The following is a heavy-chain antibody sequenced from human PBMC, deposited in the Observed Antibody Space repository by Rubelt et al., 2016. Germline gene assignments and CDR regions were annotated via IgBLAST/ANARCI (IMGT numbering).Heavy chain of an antibody. J-gene: IGHJ6*02. CDR3: ASRSGSYYYYAMDV. CDR2: IFYSGST. D-gene: IGHD1-26*01. V-gene: IGHV4-39*01. Sequence: QLQLQESGPGLVKPSETLSLTCTVSGGSISTDTYYWAWIRQPPGKGLEWIATIFYSGSTFYNPSLKSRLTISVDTSKNQFPSKWSAVTAADTAIYYCASRSGSYYYYAMDVWGQGTTVTVSS. CDR1: GGSISTDTYY.